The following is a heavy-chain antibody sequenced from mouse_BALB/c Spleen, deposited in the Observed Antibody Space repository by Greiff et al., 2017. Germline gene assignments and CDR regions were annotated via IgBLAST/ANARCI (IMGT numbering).Heavy chain of an antibody. J-gene: IGHJ2*01. V-gene: IGHV2-9*02. D-gene: IGHD2-1*01. CDR3: ARAIYYGNRYYFDY. CDR1: GFSLTSYG. Sequence: VQLQQSGPGLVAPSQSLSITCTVSGFSLTSYGVHWVRQPPGKGLEWLGVIWAGGSTNYNSALMSRLSISKDNSKSQVFLKMNSLQTDDTAMYYCARAIYYGNRYYFDYWGQGTTLTVSS. CDR2: IWAGGST.